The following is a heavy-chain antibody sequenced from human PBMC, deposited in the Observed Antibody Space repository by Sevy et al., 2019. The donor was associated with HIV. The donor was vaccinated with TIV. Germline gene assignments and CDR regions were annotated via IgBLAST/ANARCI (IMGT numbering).Heavy chain of an antibody. V-gene: IGHV3-23*01. Sequence: GGSLRLSCAASGFTFSSYAMSWVRQAPGKGLEWVSAISGSGGRTYYADSVKGRFTISRDNSKNTLYLQMNSLRAEDTAVYYCAKDRYYYDSSGIPTCDYWGQGTLVTVSS. CDR1: GFTFSSYA. D-gene: IGHD3-22*01. CDR3: AKDRYYYDSSGIPTCDY. CDR2: ISGSGGRT. J-gene: IGHJ4*02.